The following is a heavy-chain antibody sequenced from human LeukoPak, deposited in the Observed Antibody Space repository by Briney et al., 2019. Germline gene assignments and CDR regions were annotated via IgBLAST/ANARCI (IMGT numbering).Heavy chain of an antibody. V-gene: IGHV5-51*01. J-gene: IGHJ4*02. CDR2: IYPGDSDT. Sequence: PGESLKISCEVSGYNFVNYWIGWVRQMPGRGLEWMGIIYPGDSDTKYSPSFQGRVTISADKSISTAYLQWSSLKASDTAMYYCATAGRQQLAQFDYWGQGTLVTVSS. CDR1: GYNFVNYW. CDR3: ATAGRQQLAQFDY. D-gene: IGHD6-13*01.